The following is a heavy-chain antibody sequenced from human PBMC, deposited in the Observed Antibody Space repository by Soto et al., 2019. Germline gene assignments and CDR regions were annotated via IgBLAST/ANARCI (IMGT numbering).Heavy chain of an antibody. V-gene: IGHV4-31*03. CDR1: GGSISSGGYY. D-gene: IGHD3-10*01. Sequence: QVQLQESGPGLVKPSQTLSLTCTVSGGSISSGGYYWSWIRQHPGKGLEWIGYIYYSGSTYYNPSLRSRVTISVDTSKNQFSLKLSAVTAADTAVYYCAREGRFRGKGAFDIWGQGTMVTVAS. CDR3: AREGRFRGKGAFDI. CDR2: IYYSGST. J-gene: IGHJ3*02.